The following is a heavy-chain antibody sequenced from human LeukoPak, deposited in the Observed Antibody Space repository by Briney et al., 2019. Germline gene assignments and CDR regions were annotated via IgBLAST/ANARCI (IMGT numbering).Heavy chain of an antibody. CDR2: INPNSGGT. CDR1: GYTFTGDY. V-gene: IGHV1-2*02. CDR3: AREVLAFDY. Sequence: ASVKVSCKAPGYTFTGDYMYSVRQAPGQGLEWMGWINPNSGGTNYAQKFQGRITMNRDTSISTAYIKPRRLRSDDAAVYYCAREVLAFDYWGQGTLVTVSS. J-gene: IGHJ4*02.